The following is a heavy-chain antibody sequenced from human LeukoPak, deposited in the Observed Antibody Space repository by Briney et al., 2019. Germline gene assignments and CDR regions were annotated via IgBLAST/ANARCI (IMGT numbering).Heavy chain of an antibody. D-gene: IGHD2-2*01. Sequence: PGGSLRLSCAASGFTFSSYAMHWVRQAPGKGLEWVAVISYDGSNKYYADSVKGRFTISRDNSKNTLYLQMNSLRAEDTAVYYCARGHCSSISCYRRGNWFDPWGQGTLVTVSS. CDR1: GFTFSSYA. J-gene: IGHJ5*02. CDR3: ARGHCSSISCYRRGNWFDP. CDR2: ISYDGSNK. V-gene: IGHV3-30*04.